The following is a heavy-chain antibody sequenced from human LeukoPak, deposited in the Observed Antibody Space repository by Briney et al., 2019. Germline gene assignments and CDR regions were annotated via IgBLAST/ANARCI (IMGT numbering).Heavy chain of an antibody. CDR2: INPNSGGT. J-gene: IGHJ4*02. CDR3: AREWTGSCYSCSPLVDY. Sequence: ASVKVSCKASGYTFTGYYMHWVRQAPGQGLEWMGWINPNSGGTNYAQKLQGRVTMTTDTSTSTAYMELRSLRSDDTAVYYCAREWTGSCYSCSPLVDYWGQGTLVTVSS. V-gene: IGHV1-2*02. D-gene: IGHD2-15*01. CDR1: GYTFTGYY.